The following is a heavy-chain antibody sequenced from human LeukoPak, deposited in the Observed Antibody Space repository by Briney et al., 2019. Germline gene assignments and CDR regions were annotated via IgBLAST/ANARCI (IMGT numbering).Heavy chain of an antibody. CDR3: ARSKIVVVPAAIPHSVGWFDP. J-gene: IGHJ5*02. V-gene: IGHV4-34*01. CDR2: INHSGST. CDR1: GGSFSGYY. Sequence: SETLSLTCAVYGGSFSGYYWSWIRQPPGKGLEWIGEINHSGSTNYNPSLKSRVTISVDTSKNQFSLKLSSVTAADTAVYYCARSKIVVVPAAIPHSVGWFDPWGQGTLVTVSS. D-gene: IGHD2-2*01.